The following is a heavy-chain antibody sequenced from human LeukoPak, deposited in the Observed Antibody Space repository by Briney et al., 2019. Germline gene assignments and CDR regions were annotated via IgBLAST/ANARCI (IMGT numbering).Heavy chain of an antibody. CDR1: GFTFSSYA. CDR3: AKDLALEGYYYGMDV. CDR2: ISYDESDK. V-gene: IGHV3-30*18. J-gene: IGHJ6*02. Sequence: PGGSLRLSCAASGFTFSSYAIHWVRQAPGKGLEWVALISYDESDKYYADSVKGRFTTSRDNSKDTMYLQMNSLRAEDTATYYCAKDLALEGYYYGMDVWGQGTTVTVSS. D-gene: IGHD3-3*01.